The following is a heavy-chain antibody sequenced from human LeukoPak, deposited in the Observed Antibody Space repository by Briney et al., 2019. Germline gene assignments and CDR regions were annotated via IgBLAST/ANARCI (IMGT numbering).Heavy chain of an antibody. D-gene: IGHD6-19*01. V-gene: IGHV3-53*01. CDR1: GLTVSSSY. CDR3: ARDSSGWYYFDY. J-gene: IGHJ4*02. Sequence: GGSLRLSCAASGLTVSSSYMSWVRQAPGKGLEWVSIIYNDGSTYYADSMKGRFTISRDNSKNTLYLQMNSLRAEDTAVYYCARDSSGWYYFDYWGQGILVTVSS. CDR2: IYNDGST.